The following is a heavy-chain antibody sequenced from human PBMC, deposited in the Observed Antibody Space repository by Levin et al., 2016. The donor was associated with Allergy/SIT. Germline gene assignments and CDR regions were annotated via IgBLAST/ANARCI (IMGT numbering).Heavy chain of an antibody. CDR2: LSRTGRST. D-gene: IGHD1-26*01. V-gene: IGHV3-23*01. J-gene: IGHJ4*02. CDR1: GFTFSTYW. Sequence: GGSLRLSCSASGFTFSTYWMTWVRQAPGKGLEWVSTLSRTGRSTYYAASVRGRFTISRDNSRTITYLEMNNLRADDTAVYYCARDQQWEMPHWFDYWGQGVLVTVSS. CDR3: ARDQQWEMPHWFDY.